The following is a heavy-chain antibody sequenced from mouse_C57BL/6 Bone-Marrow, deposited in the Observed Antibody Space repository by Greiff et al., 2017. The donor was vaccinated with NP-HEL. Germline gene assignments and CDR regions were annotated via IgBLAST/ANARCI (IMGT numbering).Heavy chain of an antibody. V-gene: IGHV1-55*01. CDR3: ARRGEVYDYDLAWFAY. CDR1: GYTFTSYW. Sequence: VQLQQPGAELVKPGASVKMSCKASGYTFTSYWITWVKQRPGQGLEWIGDIYPGSGSTNYTEKFKSKATLTVDTSSSTAYMQLSSLTSEDTAVYYCARRGEVYDYDLAWFAYWGQGTLVTVAA. CDR2: IYPGSGST. J-gene: IGHJ3*01. D-gene: IGHD2-4*01.